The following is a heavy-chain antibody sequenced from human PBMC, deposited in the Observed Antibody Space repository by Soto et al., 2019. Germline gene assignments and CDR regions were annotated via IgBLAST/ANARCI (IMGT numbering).Heavy chain of an antibody. Sequence: EVQLVESGGDLVQRGGSLRLSCAASGFDVSNTAMSWVRQAPGKGLEWVSVINSGGYTNYADSVKGGFIVSRDSPKNTLYLQMDSLRAEDTAVYYCAREAIIVIAAPEYYFDYWGQGTLVTVSS. V-gene: IGHV3-66*01. D-gene: IGHD3-22*01. J-gene: IGHJ4*02. CDR1: GFDVSNTA. CDR3: AREAIIVIAAPEYYFDY. CDR2: INSGGYT.